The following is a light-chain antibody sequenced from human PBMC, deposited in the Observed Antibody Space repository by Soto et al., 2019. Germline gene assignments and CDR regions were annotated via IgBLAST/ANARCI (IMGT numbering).Light chain of an antibody. V-gene: IGKV1-17*01. CDR3: LPHYIYPIT. CDR2: AAS. J-gene: IGKJ5*01. CDR1: QGIRND. Sequence: DIQMTQTPSSLSASVGDRVTITCRASQGIRNDLAWYQQIPGKAPKRLIYAASSLQSGVPSRFSGTGSGTQFTHPINRLQPEDFATYYNLPHYIYPITFGQGTRLQIK.